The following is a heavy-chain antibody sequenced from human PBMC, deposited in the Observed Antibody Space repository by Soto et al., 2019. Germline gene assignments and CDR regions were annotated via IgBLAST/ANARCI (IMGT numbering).Heavy chain of an antibody. J-gene: IGHJ4*02. CDR3: AKVGGDGNDYYDF. CDR2: ISGNGGST. V-gene: IGHV3-23*01. Sequence: PGGSLRLSCAASGFTFSSCAMGWVRQAPGKGLEWVSGISGNGGSTYYADSVKGRFTISRDTSKNTLYLQMDSLGAEDTAIYYCAKVGGDGNDYYDFWGQGTLVTVSS. CDR1: GFTFSSCA. D-gene: IGHD3-22*01.